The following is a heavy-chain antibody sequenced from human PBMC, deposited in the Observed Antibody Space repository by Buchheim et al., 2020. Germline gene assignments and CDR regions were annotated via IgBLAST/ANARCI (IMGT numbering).Heavy chain of an antibody. V-gene: IGHV1-69*01. J-gene: IGHJ6*02. CDR1: GGTFSSYA. D-gene: IGHD6-13*01. CDR3: AVRGGVRSSSWSLDYYYGMDV. Sequence: QVQLVQSGAEVKKPGSSVKVSCKASGGTFSSYAISWVRQAPGQGLEWMGGIIPIFGTANYAQKFQGRVTITADESTSTAYLELSSLRSEDTAVYYCAVRGGVRSSSWSLDYYYGMDVWGQGTT. CDR2: IIPIFGTA.